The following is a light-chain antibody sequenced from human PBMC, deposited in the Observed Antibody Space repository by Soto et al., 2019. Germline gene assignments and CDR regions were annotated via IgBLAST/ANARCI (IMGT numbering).Light chain of an antibody. Sequence: EIVLTKSPGTLSVSPGERATLSCRASQSISSNYLAWYQQKPGQAPRLLIYGASSRATGIPDRFSGSGSGTTFTLTISRLEPEDFAVYYCQRYGRSPPITFGQGTRLEIK. CDR2: GAS. V-gene: IGKV3-20*01. CDR1: QSISSNY. CDR3: QRYGRSPPIT. J-gene: IGKJ5*01.